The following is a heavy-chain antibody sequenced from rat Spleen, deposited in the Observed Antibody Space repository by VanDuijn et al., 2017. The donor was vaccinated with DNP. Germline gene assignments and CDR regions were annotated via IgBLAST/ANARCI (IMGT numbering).Heavy chain of an antibody. Sequence: EVQLVESGGGLVQPGRSLKLSCAASGFTFSDYYMAWVRQAPTKGLECVAYISYHGGNTFYGDSVKGRFTVSRDNAKSILYLQMDSLRSEDTATYYCARHDLDGYYHRYWFAYWGQGTLVTVSS. CDR3: ARHDLDGYYHRYWFAY. J-gene: IGHJ3*01. D-gene: IGHD1-12*03. CDR2: ISYHGGNT. CDR1: GFTFSDYY. V-gene: IGHV5-22*01.